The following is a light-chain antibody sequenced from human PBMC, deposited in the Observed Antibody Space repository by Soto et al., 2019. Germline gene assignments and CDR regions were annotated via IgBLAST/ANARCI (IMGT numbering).Light chain of an antibody. J-gene: IGKJ4*01. V-gene: IGKV1-5*03. CDR3: QHYSVYPLT. Sequence: DIQMTQSPSTLSASVGDRVTITCRASQSISIWLAWYQHKPGKAPNLLIYRASNLESGVPSRFSGSGSGTEFTLTISSLQPDDFATYYCQHYSVYPLTFGGGTKLEIK. CDR1: QSISIW. CDR2: RAS.